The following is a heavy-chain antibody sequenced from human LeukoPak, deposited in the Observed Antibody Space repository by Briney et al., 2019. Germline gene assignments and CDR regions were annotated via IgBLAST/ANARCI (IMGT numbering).Heavy chain of an antibody. D-gene: IGHD1-26*01. V-gene: IGHV1-8*01. J-gene: IGHJ5*02. CDR2: MNPNSGNT. Sequence: ASVKVSCKASGYTFTSYDINWVRQATGQGLEGMGWMNPNSGNTGYAQKFQGRVTMTRNTSISAAYMELSSLRSEDTAVYYCARGYVGATEYWFDPWGQGTLVTVSS. CDR1: GYTFTSYD. CDR3: ARGYVGATEYWFDP.